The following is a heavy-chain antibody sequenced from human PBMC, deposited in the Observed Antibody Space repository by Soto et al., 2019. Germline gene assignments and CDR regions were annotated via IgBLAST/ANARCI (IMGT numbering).Heavy chain of an antibody. J-gene: IGHJ1*01. CDR2: IEHTGST. D-gene: IGHD5-12*01. V-gene: IGHV4-34*01. CDR1: GGSFSGYS. Sequence: QVQLQQWGAGLLKPSETLSLTCAVYGGSFSGYSWSWVRQSPGKGLEWIGEIEHTGSTTYNPSLKSRVTISVDTSKNQFSLKLSSVTAAVTAVYYCARGVPGFWGQGTLVTVSS. CDR3: ARGVPGF.